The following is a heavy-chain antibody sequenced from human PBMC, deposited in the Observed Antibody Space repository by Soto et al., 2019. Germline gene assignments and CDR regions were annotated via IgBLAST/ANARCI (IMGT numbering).Heavy chain of an antibody. CDR1: GFTFSTHA. V-gene: IGHV3-23*01. Sequence: GGSLRLSCVASGFTFSTHAMSWVRQAPGKGLEWVATFSGSGGNIYYAESVNDRLTISRDDSKNTLYLHMNSLRVEDTAVYYCAKDPPWTVGPLAMDVWGQGTTVTVSS. CDR3: AKDPPWTVGPLAMDV. CDR2: FSGSGGNI. J-gene: IGHJ6*02. D-gene: IGHD2-2*01.